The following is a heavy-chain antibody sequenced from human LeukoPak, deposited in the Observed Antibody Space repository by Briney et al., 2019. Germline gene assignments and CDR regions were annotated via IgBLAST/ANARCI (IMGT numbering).Heavy chain of an antibody. CDR1: GFTFSSYS. Sequence: GGSLRLSCAASGFTFSSYSMTWVRQAPGKGLEWVSYISSSSSTIYYADSVKGRFTISRDNSKNTLYLQMNSLRAEDTAVYYCAKDLQFEAMVIYYGMDVWGQGTTVTVSS. V-gene: IGHV3-48*01. CDR3: AKDLQFEAMVIYYGMDV. D-gene: IGHD5-18*01. CDR2: ISSSSSTI. J-gene: IGHJ6*02.